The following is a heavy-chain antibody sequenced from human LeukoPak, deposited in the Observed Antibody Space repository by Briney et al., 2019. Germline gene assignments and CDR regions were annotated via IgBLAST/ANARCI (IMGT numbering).Heavy chain of an antibody. CDR3: ARDQVFPGGIDP. CDR1: GYTFTGYY. J-gene: IGHJ5*02. CDR2: INPNSGGK. D-gene: IGHD2-21*01. Sequence: GASVKVSCKASGYTFTGYYMHWVRQAPGQGLEWMGWINPNSGGKNYAQKFQGRVTMTRDTSISTAYMELSRLRSDDTAVYYCARDQVFPGGIDPWGQGTLVTVSS. V-gene: IGHV1-2*02.